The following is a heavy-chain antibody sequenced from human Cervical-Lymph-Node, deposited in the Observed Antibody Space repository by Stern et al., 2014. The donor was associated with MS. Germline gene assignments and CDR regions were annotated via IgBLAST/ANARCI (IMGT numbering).Heavy chain of an antibody. CDR1: GYTFTAFA. J-gene: IGHJ4*02. CDR3: ARGSIYGSGSFYPDYFDY. D-gene: IGHD3-10*01. Sequence: QVQLEQSGSELKKPGASVKVSCKASGYTFTAFAINWVRQAPGQGPEWMGWVDTNTGNPAHDQAFTGRFVFSLDTSVSTAYLQISSLKAEDTAVYYCARGSIYGSGSFYPDYFDYWGQGTLVTVSS. CDR2: VDTNTGNP. V-gene: IGHV7-4-1*02.